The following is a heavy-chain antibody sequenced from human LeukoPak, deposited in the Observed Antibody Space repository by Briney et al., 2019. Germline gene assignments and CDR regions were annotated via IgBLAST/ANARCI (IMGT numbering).Heavy chain of an antibody. Sequence: GGSLRLSCAASGFTFSSYWMGWVRQAPGKGLEWVASIDQDGSEKYYVDSVKGRFTTSRDNAKTSLYLQINSLRAEDTAIFYCAREGTMVRGLDVWGLGTTVTVSS. D-gene: IGHD3-10*01. J-gene: IGHJ6*02. CDR2: IDQDGSEK. V-gene: IGHV3-7*01. CDR3: AREGTMVRGLDV. CDR1: GFTFSSYW.